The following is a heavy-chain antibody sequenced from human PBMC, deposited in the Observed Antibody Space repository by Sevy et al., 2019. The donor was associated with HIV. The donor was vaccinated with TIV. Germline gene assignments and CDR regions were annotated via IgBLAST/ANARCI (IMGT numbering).Heavy chain of an antibody. CDR2: ISAYNGNT. Sequence: ASVKVSCKTSGYTFNTFGINWVRQAPGQGLQWVGWISAYNGNTKYVQKLQGRVSMTTETSTSTVYMELRSLRSDDTAVYYCARASIPLVQGIIITPYYYGMDVWGQGTTVTVSS. CDR3: ARASIPLVQGIIITPYYYGMDV. D-gene: IGHD3-10*01. CDR1: GYTFNTFG. V-gene: IGHV1-18*04. J-gene: IGHJ6*02.